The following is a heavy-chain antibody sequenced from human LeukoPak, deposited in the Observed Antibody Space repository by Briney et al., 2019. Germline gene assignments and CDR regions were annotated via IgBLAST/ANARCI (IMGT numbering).Heavy chain of an antibody. CDR1: GFTFSSYA. Sequence: GGSLRLSXAASGFTFSSYAMSWVRQAPGKGVEWVSAISGSGGSTYYADSVKGRFTISRDNSKNTLYLQMNSLRAEDTAVYYCAKDWGTTYYYDSSGYYQGAFDIWGQGTMVTVSS. D-gene: IGHD3-22*01. J-gene: IGHJ3*02. CDR3: AKDWGTTYYYDSSGYYQGAFDI. CDR2: ISGSGGST. V-gene: IGHV3-23*01.